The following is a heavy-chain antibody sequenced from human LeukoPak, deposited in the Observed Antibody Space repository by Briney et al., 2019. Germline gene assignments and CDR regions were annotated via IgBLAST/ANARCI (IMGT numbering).Heavy chain of an antibody. CDR3: ARDGRAGYYFDF. CDR1: GGSISSYY. D-gene: IGHD6-19*01. CDR2: IYYSGST. V-gene: IGHV4-59*01. J-gene: IGHJ4*02. Sequence: SETLSLTCTVSGGSISSYYWSWIRQPPGKGLEWIGYIYYSGSTNYNPSLRSRVTISVDTSKNQFSLKLSSVTAADTAVYYCARDGRAGYYFDFWGLGTLVTVSS.